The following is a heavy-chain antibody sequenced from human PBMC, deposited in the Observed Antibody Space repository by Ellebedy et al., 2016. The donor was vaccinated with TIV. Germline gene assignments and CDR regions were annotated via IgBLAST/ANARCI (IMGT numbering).Heavy chain of an antibody. CDR3: ARQVVAGTEFDI. D-gene: IGHD6-19*01. V-gene: IGHV4-39*07. J-gene: IGHJ4*02. Sequence: MPSETLSLTCTVSGDSMITSTYFWAWIRQPPGKGLEWIGSIYYSGSAYYNPSLKSRVSMSVDTSRNDFSLKVDSVTAADTAIYYCARQVVAGTEFDIWGQGALVTVSS. CDR1: GDSMITSTYF. CDR2: IYYSGSA.